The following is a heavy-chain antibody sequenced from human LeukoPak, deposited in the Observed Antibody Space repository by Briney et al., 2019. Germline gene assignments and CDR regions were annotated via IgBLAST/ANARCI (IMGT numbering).Heavy chain of an antibody. V-gene: IGHV1-69*05. CDR3: ARGATMVRGPLYYYYYYMDV. D-gene: IGHD3-10*01. CDR1: GGTFSSYA. CDR2: IIPIFGTA. Sequence: GASVKVSCKAPGGTFSSYAISWVRQAPGQGLEWMGGIIPIFGTANYAQKFQGRVTITTDESTSTAYMELSSLRSEDTAVYYCARGATMVRGPLYYYYYYMDVWGKGTTVTVSS. J-gene: IGHJ6*03.